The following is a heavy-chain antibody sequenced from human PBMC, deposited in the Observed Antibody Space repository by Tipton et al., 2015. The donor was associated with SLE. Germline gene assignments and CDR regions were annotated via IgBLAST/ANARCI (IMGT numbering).Heavy chain of an antibody. CDR3: ARGSEGSSSWYGEDY. CDR2: ISSSSYI. D-gene: IGHD6-13*01. J-gene: IGHJ4*02. V-gene: IGHV3-21*01. CDR1: GFTFSSYS. Sequence: SLRLSCAASGFTFSSYSMNWVRQAPGKGLEWVSSISSSSYIYYADSVKGRFTISRDNAKNSLYLQMNSLRAEDTAAYYCARGSEGSSSWYGEDYWGQGTLVTVSS.